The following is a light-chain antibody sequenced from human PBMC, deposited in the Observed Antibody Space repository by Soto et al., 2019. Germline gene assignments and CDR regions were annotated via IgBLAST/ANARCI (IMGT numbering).Light chain of an antibody. V-gene: IGLV3-21*04. CDR1: NIGSKS. J-gene: IGLJ2*01. CDR3: QVWDSSNDHPGV. CDR2: YDS. Sequence: SYELTQPPSVSVAPGKTARITCGGNNIGSKSVHWYQQKPGQAPVLVIYYDSDRPSGIPERFSGSNSGNTATLTISRVEAGDEADYYCQVWDSSNDHPGVFGGGTKLTVL.